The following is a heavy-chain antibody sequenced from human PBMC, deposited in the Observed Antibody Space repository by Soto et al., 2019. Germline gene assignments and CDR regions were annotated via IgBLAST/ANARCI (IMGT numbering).Heavy chain of an antibody. Sequence: GGSLRLSCTASGFTFGDYAMSWVRQAPGKGLEWVGFIRSKAYGGTTEYAASVKGRFTISRDDSKSIAYLQMNSLKTEDTAVYYCTRGAGYSSGYDYWGQGTLVTVSS. CDR3: TRGAGYSSGYDY. V-gene: IGHV3-49*04. CDR1: GFTFGDYA. J-gene: IGHJ4*02. D-gene: IGHD6-19*01. CDR2: IRSKAYGGTT.